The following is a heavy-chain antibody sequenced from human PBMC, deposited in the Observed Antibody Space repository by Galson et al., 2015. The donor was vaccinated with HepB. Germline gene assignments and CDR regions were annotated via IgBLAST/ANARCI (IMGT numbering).Heavy chain of an antibody. CDR2: ISYDGSNK. J-gene: IGHJ6*03. D-gene: IGHD1-26*01. V-gene: IGHV3-30*18. CDR1: GFTFSSYG. CDR3: AKEGSGLEVYYYYMDV. Sequence: SLRLSCAASGFTFSSYGMHWVRQAPGKGLEWVAVISYDGSNKYCADSVKGRFTISRDNSKNTLYLQMNSLRAEDTAVYYCAKEGSGLEVYYYYMDVWGKGTTVTVSS.